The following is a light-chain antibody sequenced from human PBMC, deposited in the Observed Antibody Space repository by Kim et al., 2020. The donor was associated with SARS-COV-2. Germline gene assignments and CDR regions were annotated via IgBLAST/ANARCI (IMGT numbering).Light chain of an antibody. J-gene: IGLJ3*02. V-gene: IGLV2-11*01. Sequence: QSALTQPRSVSGSPGQSVTISCTGTSSDVGDYNYVSWYQQHPDKAPKLMIYDVTKRPSGVPDRFSGSKSGSTDSLTISGLQTEDEADYFCCSYAGDYTWVFGGGTKLTVL. CDR3: CSYAGDYTWV. CDR1: SSDVGDYNY. CDR2: DVT.